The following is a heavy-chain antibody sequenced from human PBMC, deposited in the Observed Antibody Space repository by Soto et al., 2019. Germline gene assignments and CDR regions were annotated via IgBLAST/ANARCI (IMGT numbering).Heavy chain of an antibody. V-gene: IGHV4-59*01. Sequence: QVQLQVSGPGLVKPSETLSLTCTVSGDSISAYSWSWVRQPPGKGLEWIGNIHYNGNTKYSPSLNTRVTMSVDTSKNHFSLRPISLTAADTAIYFCAREGNLGRWLQPLDFWGQGTLVTVSS. CDR1: GDSISAYS. J-gene: IGHJ4*02. CDR2: IHYNGNT. CDR3: AREGNLGRWLQPLDF. D-gene: IGHD5-12*01.